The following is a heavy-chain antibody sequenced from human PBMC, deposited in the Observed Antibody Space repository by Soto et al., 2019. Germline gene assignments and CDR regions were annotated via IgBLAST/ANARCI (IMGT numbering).Heavy chain of an antibody. CDR2: IYYSGST. D-gene: IGHD3-3*01. J-gene: IGHJ5*02. CDR3: ARHVDTIFGVVITWFDP. V-gene: IGHV4-39*01. CDR1: GGSISSSSYY. Sequence: SETLSLTCTVSGGSISSSSYYWGWIRQPPGKGLEWIGSIYYSGSTYYNPSLKSRVTISVDTSKNQFSLKLSSVTAADTAVYYCARHVDTIFGVVITWFDPWGQGTLVTVSS.